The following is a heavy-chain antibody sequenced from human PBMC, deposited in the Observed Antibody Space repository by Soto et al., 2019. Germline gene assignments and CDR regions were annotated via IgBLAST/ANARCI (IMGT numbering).Heavy chain of an antibody. CDR2: IYYSGST. J-gene: IGHJ5*02. D-gene: IGHD6-19*01. CDR3: ARVKIAVAGTDNRGFDP. V-gene: IGHV4-59*01. Sequence: PSETLSLTCTVSGGSISRYYWSWIRQPPGKGLEWIGYIYYSGSTNYNPSLKSRVTISVDTSKNQFSLKLSSVTAADTAVYYCARVKIAVAGTDNRGFDPWGQGTLVTVSS. CDR1: GGSISRYY.